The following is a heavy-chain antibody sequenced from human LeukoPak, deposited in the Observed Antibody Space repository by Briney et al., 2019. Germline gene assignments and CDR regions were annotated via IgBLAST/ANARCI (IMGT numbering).Heavy chain of an antibody. Sequence: GGSLRLSCAASRLTFGNHYMNWIRQAPGKGLEWVSYISSSGSNIYHADSVKGRFTISRDNAKNSLYLQMNSLRAEDTAVYYCARDGSSGWYLENWGQGTLVTVSS. CDR2: ISSSGSNI. CDR1: RLTFGNHY. J-gene: IGHJ4*02. CDR3: ARDGSSGWYLEN. D-gene: IGHD6-19*01. V-gene: IGHV3-11*01.